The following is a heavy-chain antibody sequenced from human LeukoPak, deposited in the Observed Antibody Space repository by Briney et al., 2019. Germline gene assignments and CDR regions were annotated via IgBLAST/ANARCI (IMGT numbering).Heavy chain of an antibody. D-gene: IGHD1-1*01. V-gene: IGHV1-69*13. CDR2: IIPIFGTA. CDR1: GGTFSSYA. J-gene: IGHJ6*03. Sequence: SVTVSCTASGGTFSSYAISWVRQVPGQGLEWMGGIIPIFGTANYAQKFQGRVTITADESTSTAYMELSSLRSEDTAVYYCARATQLERRYYYYYMDVWGKGTTVTVSS. CDR3: ARATQLERRYYYYYMDV.